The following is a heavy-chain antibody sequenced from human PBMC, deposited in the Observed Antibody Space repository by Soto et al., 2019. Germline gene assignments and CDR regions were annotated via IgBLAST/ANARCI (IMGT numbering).Heavy chain of an antibody. D-gene: IGHD2-2*01. J-gene: IGHJ4*02. CDR3: ARGTLV. Sequence: QVQLQESGPGLMQPSQTLSLTCTVSGGSIGSGGYWWSWIRQHPGRGLEWIGFVSYTGNTQYNPSLESRVNISVDTSTKQFSLKLSSVTAADTAVYDCARGTLVWGQGTLVTVSS. V-gene: IGHV4-31*03. CDR1: GGSIGSGGYW. CDR2: VSYTGNT.